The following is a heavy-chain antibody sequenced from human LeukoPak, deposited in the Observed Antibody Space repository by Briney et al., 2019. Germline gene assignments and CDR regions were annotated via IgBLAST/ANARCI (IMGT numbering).Heavy chain of an antibody. CDR2: IYTSGST. CDR1: GGSISSYY. V-gene: IGHV4-4*07. D-gene: IGHD3-22*01. Sequence: SETLSLTCTVSGGSISSYYWSWIRQPAGKGLEWIGRIYTSGSTNYNPSLKSRVTMSVDTSKNQFSLKLSSVTAADTAVYYCARVFTGYYDSSGYYFPDYFDYWGQGTLVTVSS. J-gene: IGHJ4*02. CDR3: ARVFTGYYDSSGYYFPDYFDY.